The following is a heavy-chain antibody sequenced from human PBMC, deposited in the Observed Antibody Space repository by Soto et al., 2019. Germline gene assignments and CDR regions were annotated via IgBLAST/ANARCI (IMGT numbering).Heavy chain of an antibody. CDR1: GGTFSSYA. D-gene: IGHD6-13*01. CDR2: IIPIFGTA. CDR3: ARIAAAGRTMGGDYYYYGMDV. Sequence: QVQLVQSGAEVKKPGSSVKVSCKASGGTFSSYAISWVRQAPGQGLEWMGGIIPIFGTANYAQKFQGRVTLTADESTSRAYMELSSLRAEDTAVYYCARIAAAGRTMGGDYYYYGMDVWGQGTTVTVSS. V-gene: IGHV1-69*01. J-gene: IGHJ6*02.